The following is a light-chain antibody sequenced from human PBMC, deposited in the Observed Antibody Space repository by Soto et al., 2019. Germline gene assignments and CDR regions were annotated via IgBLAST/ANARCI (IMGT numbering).Light chain of an antibody. Sequence: SYELTQPSSVSVSPGQTARITCSGALLAQKFARWFQQKPGQAPVLLIFKDTERPSGIPERFSGSSSGTTVTLTISGAQVEHEADYYYYSAADNRLVIFGGGTKVTVL. J-gene: IGLJ2*01. CDR3: YSAADNRLVI. CDR2: KDT. V-gene: IGLV3-27*01. CDR1: LLAQKF.